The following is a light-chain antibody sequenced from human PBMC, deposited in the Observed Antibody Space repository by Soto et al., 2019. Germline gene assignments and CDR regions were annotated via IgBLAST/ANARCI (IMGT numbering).Light chain of an antibody. CDR2: EVA. V-gene: IGLV2-14*03. CDR1: SSDVGAYNF. Sequence: QSVLTQPASVSGSPGQSITISCTGTSSDVGAYNFVSWYQQHPGKAPKLIVHEVANRLSGVSGRFSGSKSGNTAFLTISGLRAEDEAVYYCCSHSSSITWMFGGGTKLTVL. J-gene: IGLJ3*02. CDR3: CSHSSSITWM.